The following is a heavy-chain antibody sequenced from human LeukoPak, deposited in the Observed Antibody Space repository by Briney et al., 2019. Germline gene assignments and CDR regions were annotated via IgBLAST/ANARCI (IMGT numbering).Heavy chain of an antibody. J-gene: IGHJ4*02. D-gene: IGHD3-10*01. Sequence: GASVKVPCKASGYTFTTYGISWVRQAPGQGLEWMGWINPNSGGTNYAQKFQGRVTMTRDTSISTAYMELSRLRSDDTAVYYCARVTIRSYYGSGSYRGIDYWGQGTLVTVSS. V-gene: IGHV1-2*02. CDR1: GYTFTTYG. CDR2: INPNSGGT. CDR3: ARVTIRSYYGSGSYRGIDY.